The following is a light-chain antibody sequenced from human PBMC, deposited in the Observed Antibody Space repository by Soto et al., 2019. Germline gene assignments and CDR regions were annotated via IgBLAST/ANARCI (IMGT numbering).Light chain of an antibody. Sequence: QSVLAQPAALSRSPGQSITLSCTGTSSDGGSYKLVSWYQRHPGKAPKLMVYDVVKRPSGVSNHFSGSKSGSTASLTISGLQAEDEADYYCCSYAGRSTYVCGTGTKVTVL. J-gene: IGLJ1*01. CDR3: CSYAGRSTYV. V-gene: IGLV2-23*02. CDR1: SSDGGSYKL. CDR2: DVV.